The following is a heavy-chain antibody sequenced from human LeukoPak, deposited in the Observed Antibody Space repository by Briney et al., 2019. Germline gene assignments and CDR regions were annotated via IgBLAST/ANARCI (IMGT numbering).Heavy chain of an antibody. CDR2: TYHSGST. V-gene: IGHV4-30-2*01. CDR1: GGSISSGGYS. Sequence: NPSQTLSLTCAVSGGSISSGGYSWSWIRQPPGKGLEWIGYTYHSGSTYYNPSLKSRVTISVDRSKNQFSLKLTSVTAADTALFFCARGYDIDVWGQGTTVTVSS. J-gene: IGHJ6*02. CDR3: ARGYDIDV.